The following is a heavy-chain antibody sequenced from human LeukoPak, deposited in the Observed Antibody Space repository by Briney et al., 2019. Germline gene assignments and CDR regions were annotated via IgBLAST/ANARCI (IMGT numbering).Heavy chain of an antibody. CDR3: ARDPGDSSGWYYGWFDP. J-gene: IGHJ5*02. V-gene: IGHV1-2*02. Sequence: GASVKVSCKASGYTFTGYYMHWVRQAPGQGLEWMGWINPNSGGTNYAQKFQGRVTMTRDTSISTAYMELSRLRSDDTAVYYCARDPGDSSGWYYGWFDPWGQGTLVTVSS. D-gene: IGHD6-19*01. CDR2: INPNSGGT. CDR1: GYTFTGYY.